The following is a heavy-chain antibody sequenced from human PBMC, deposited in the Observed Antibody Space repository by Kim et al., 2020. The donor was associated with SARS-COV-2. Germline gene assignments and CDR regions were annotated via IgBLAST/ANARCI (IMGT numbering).Heavy chain of an antibody. CDR3: ARGGGAAAAGT. D-gene: IGHD6-13*01. V-gene: IGHV4-34*01. Sequence: TNYTPSLKSRVTISVDTSKNQFSRKLSSVTAADTAVYYCARGGGAAAAGTWGQGTLVTVSS. CDR2: T. J-gene: IGHJ4*02.